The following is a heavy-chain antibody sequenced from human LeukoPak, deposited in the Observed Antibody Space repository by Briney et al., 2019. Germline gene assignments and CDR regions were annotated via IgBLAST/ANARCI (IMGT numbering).Heavy chain of an antibody. CDR1: GYSFTSYW. Sequence: GESLKISCKGSGYSFTSYWIGWVRQMPRKCLEWMGIIYPGDSDTRYSPSFQGQVTISADKSISTAYLQWSSLKASDTAMYYCARSSYSGSYRYYFDYWGQGTLVTVSS. J-gene: IGHJ4*02. V-gene: IGHV5-51*01. CDR2: IYPGDSDT. CDR3: ARSSYSGSYRYYFDY. D-gene: IGHD1-26*01.